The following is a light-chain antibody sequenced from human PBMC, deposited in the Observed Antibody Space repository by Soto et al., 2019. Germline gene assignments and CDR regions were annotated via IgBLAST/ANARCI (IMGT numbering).Light chain of an antibody. J-gene: IGKJ2*01. CDR1: QSVLYSSNNKNY. CDR3: HQHYSTPYT. CDR2: WAS. V-gene: IGKV4-1*01. Sequence: DIVLTQSPDSLAVSLGERATINCKSSQSVLYSSNNKNYLAWSQQRPGQPPKLLISWASTRESGVPDRFSGSGSETDFTLTISSLQAEDVAVYWCHQHYSTPYTFGQGTKVEIK.